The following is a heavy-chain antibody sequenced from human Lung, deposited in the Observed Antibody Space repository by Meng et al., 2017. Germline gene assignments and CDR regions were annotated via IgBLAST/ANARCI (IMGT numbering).Heavy chain of an antibody. CDR2: INHSGST. J-gene: IGHJ4*02. V-gene: IGHV4-34*01. CDR3: ARGPTTMAHDFDY. D-gene: IGHD4-11*01. Sequence: APLLRVASSLLNPRGSLSLTCVVSGVSFSDYYWSWIRQPPGKGLEWIGEINHSGSTNYNPSLESRATISVDTSQNNLSLKLSSVTAADSAVYYCARGPTTMAHDFDYWGQGTLVTVSS. CDR1: GVSFSDYY.